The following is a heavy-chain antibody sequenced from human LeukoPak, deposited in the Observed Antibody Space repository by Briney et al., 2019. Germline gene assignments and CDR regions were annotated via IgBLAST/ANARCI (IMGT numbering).Heavy chain of an antibody. Sequence: SETPSLTCTVSGGSINTTSYYWGWIRQPPGKGLEWIGSIYYSGSTSYNPSLNSRVTISVDTSKKQFSLKLSSVTAADTAVYYCARHVRWLQLTLYFDIWGRGTLVTVSS. CDR1: GGSINTTSYY. V-gene: IGHV4-39*01. J-gene: IGHJ2*01. CDR3: ARHVRWLQLTLYFDI. D-gene: IGHD5-24*01. CDR2: IYYSGST.